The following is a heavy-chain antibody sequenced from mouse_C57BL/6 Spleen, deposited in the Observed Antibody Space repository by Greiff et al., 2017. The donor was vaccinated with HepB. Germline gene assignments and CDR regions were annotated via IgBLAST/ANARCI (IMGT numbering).Heavy chain of an antibody. J-gene: IGHJ4*01. CDR3: ARGDYDGAMGC. CDR1: GFTFSDYR. CDR2: ISSGSSTI. D-gene: IGHD2-4*01. V-gene: IGHV5-17*01. Sequence: EVQGVESGGGLVKPGGSLKLSCAASGFTFSDYRMHWVRQAPEKGLEWVAYISSGSSTIYYADTVKGRFTISRDNAKNTLFLQMTSLRSEDTTMYYCARGDYDGAMGCWGKGTSVTVAS.